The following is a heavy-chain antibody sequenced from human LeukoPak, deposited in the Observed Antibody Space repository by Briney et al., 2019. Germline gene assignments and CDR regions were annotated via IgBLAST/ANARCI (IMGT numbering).Heavy chain of an antibody. CDR2: IYADDSEI. CDR1: GYTFNAYW. J-gene: IGHJ4*02. CDR3: ARHSRGSNDY. D-gene: IGHD5-12*01. Sequence: GESLKISCKGSGYTFNAYWIGWVRQMPGKGLEWMGVIYADDSEIRYSPSFQGQVTISVDKSISTAYLQWSSLKASDTAMYYCARHSRGSNDYWGQGTLVTVSS. V-gene: IGHV5-51*01.